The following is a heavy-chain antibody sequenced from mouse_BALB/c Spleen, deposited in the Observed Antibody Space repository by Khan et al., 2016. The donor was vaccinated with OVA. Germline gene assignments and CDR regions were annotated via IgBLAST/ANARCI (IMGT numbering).Heavy chain of an antibody. J-gene: IGHJ4*01. CDR2: IWGDGST. CDR1: GFSLSSNG. V-gene: IGHV2-3*01. CDR3: AKFTPDYYSMDY. Sequence: VQLQKSGPGLVAPSQSLSITCTVSGFSLSSNGVSWVRQPPGKGLEWLGVIWGDGSTNYHSTLKSRLIISKDNSKSQVFLKLNSLQTDDTATYYCAKFTPDYYSMDYWGQGTSVTVSS. D-gene: IGHD1-1*01.